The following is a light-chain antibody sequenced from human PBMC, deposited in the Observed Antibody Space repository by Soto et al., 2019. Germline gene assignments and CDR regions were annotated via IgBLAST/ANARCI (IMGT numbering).Light chain of an antibody. J-gene: IGKJ1*01. Sequence: DIQMTQSPSSLSASVGDRVTITCRTSQPISDYLNWYQQKLGKAPSLLIYTASNLQTGVPSRFSGSGSGTHFTLTISSLQTEDFATYHCQQSYNTPRTFGQGTKVDIK. CDR1: QPISDY. CDR3: QQSYNTPRT. CDR2: TAS. V-gene: IGKV1-39*01.